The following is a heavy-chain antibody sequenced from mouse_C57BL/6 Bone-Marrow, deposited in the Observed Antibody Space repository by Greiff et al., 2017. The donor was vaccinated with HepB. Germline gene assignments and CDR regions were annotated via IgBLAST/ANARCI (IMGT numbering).Heavy chain of an antibody. Sequence: DVKLVESGPGLVKPSQSLSLTCSVTGYSITSGYYWNWIRQFPGNKLEWMGYISYDGSNNYNPSFKNRISITRDTSKNQFFLKLNSVTTEDTATYYCARHYGSSSYYFDYWGQGTTLTVSS. CDR3: ARHYGSSSYYFDY. V-gene: IGHV3-6*01. J-gene: IGHJ2*01. CDR2: ISYDGSN. D-gene: IGHD1-1*01. CDR1: GYSITSGYY.